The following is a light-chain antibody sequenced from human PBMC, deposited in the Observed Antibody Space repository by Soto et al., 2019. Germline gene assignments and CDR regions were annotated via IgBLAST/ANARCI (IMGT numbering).Light chain of an antibody. CDR3: SSYTSISTYV. CDR1: SSDVGGYDF. Sequence: QSALTQPASVSGSPGQSITISCTGTSSDVGGYDFVSWYQHHPGKAPRLMIYDVSHRPSGVSDRFSASKSGNTASLTISALLAEYEADYYCSSYTSISTYVFGTGTKRTLL. V-gene: IGLV2-14*03. CDR2: DVS. J-gene: IGLJ1*01.